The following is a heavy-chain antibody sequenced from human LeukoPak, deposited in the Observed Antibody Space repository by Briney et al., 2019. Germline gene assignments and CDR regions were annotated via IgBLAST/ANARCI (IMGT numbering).Heavy chain of an antibody. CDR3: ARDLGQWLVKYYFDY. Sequence: PSETLSLTCTVSGYSISSGYSWGWIRQSPGKGLEWIGTIYHSGRTYYNPSLKSRVTISVDTSKNQFSLKLSSVTAADTAVHYCARDLGQWLVKYYFDYWGQGTLVTVSS. J-gene: IGHJ4*02. CDR1: GYSISSGYS. D-gene: IGHD6-19*01. CDR2: IYHSGRT. V-gene: IGHV4-38-2*02.